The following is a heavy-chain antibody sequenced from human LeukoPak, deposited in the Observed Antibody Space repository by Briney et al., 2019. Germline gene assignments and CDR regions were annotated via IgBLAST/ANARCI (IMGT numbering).Heavy chain of an antibody. CDR3: ARVLRTLLWSGELLLGGAFDI. CDR2: ISSSSSYI. CDR1: GFTFSSYS. D-gene: IGHD3-10*01. V-gene: IGHV3-21*01. Sequence: GGSLRLSCAASGFTFSSYSMNWVRQAPGKGLEWVSSISSSSSYIYYADSVKGRFTISRDNAKNSLYLQMNSLRAEGTAVYYCARVLRTLLWSGELLLGGAFDIWGQGTMVTVSS. J-gene: IGHJ3*02.